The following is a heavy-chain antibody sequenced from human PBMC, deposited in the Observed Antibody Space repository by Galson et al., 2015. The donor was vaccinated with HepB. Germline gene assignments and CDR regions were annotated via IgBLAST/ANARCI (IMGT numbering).Heavy chain of an antibody. D-gene: IGHD2-15*01. CDR2: INPNSGGT. J-gene: IGHJ6*03. CDR3: ARFAPSSPYCSGGSCYSDYYYYMDV. Sequence: SVKVSCKASGYTFTGYYMHWVRQAPGQGLEWMGRINPNSGGTNYAQKFQGRVTMTRDTSISTAYMELSRLRSDDTAVYYCARFAPSSPYCSGGSCYSDYYYYMDVWGKGTTVTVSS. V-gene: IGHV1-2*06. CDR1: GYTFTGYY.